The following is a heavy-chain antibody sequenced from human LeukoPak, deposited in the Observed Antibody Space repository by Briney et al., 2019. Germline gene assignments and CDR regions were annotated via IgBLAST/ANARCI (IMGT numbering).Heavy chain of an antibody. CDR3: ARDYYGSGSRETFDY. J-gene: IGHJ4*02. CDR2: IYTSGST. Sequence: PSETLSLTCTVSGGSISSGSYYWSWIRQPAGKGLEWIGRIYTSGSTNYNPPLKSRVTISVDTSKNQFSLKLSSVTAADTAVYYCARDYYGSGSRETFDYWGQGTLVTVSS. D-gene: IGHD3-10*01. CDR1: GGSISSGSYY. V-gene: IGHV4-61*02.